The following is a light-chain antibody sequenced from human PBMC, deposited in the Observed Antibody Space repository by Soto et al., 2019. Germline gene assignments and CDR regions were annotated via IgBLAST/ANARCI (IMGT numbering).Light chain of an antibody. CDR2: WAS. J-gene: IGKJ1*01. CDR1: QSVLYTSNNKNY. V-gene: IGKV4-1*01. Sequence: IVMTQSPDSLAVSLGERATINCKSSQSVLYTSNNKNYLAWYQQRPGQPPHLLIYWASTRESGVPDRFSGSGSGTDFTLTISCLQSEDFATYYCQQYYSYPRTFGQGTKVEIK. CDR3: QQYYSYPRT.